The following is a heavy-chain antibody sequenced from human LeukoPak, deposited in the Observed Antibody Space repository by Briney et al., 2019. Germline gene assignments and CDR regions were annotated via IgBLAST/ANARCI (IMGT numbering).Heavy chain of an antibody. V-gene: IGHV4-59*12. D-gene: IGHD1-14*01. CDR3: ARWGRTQYETNYYYYGMDV. CDR2: IYYSGST. Sequence: SETLSLTCTVSGGSISSYYWSWIRQPPGKGLEWIGYIYYSGSTNYNPSLKSRVTISVDTSKNQFSLQLNSVTPEDTAVYYCARWGRTQYETNYYYYGMDVWGQGTTVTVSS. CDR1: GGSISSYY. J-gene: IGHJ6*02.